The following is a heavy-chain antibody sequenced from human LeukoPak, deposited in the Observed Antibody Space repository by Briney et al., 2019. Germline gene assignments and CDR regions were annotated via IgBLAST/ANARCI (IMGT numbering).Heavy chain of an antibody. J-gene: IGHJ4*02. CDR2: IIPIFGTA. D-gene: IGHD6-19*01. V-gene: IGHV1-69*13. CDR3: ARPNSSGWRSFDH. Sequence: ASVKVSCKASGGTFSSYAISWVRQAPGQGLEWMGGIIPIFGTANYAQKFQGRVTITADESTSTAYMELSSLRSEDTAVYYCARPNSSGWRSFDHWGQGTLVTVSS. CDR1: GGTFSSYA.